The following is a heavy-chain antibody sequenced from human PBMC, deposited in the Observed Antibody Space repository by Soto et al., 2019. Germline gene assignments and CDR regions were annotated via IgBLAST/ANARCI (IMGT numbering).Heavy chain of an antibody. J-gene: IGHJ3*02. CDR1: GGSLSNYY. D-gene: IGHD6-19*01. CDR3: ARDAYGSGWFDI. V-gene: IGHV4-34*01. CDR2: STDRGST. Sequence: QVQLQQWGAGLLRPSETLSLTCAVYGGSLSNYYWNWIRQFPGKGLEWLGESTDRGSTYYNPSLKRRGNLSGETFKKPISLGLSFGAAADKAFYYCARDAYGSGWFDIWGQGTMVTVSS.